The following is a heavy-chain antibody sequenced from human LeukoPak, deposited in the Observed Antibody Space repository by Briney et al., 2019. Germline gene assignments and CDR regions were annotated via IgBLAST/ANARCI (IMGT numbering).Heavy chain of an antibody. CDR2: IGSAI. CDR1: GFTFSDYS. J-gene: IGHJ3*02. CDR3: ARDHAYAFDI. D-gene: IGHD2-2*01. Sequence: GGSLRLSCVASGFTFSDYSLNWVRQAPGKGLEWISYIGSAIYYADSVKCRFTISRDNAKHSLFLQMNSLRAEDTAVYYCARDHAYAFDIWGQGTLVTVSS. V-gene: IGHV3-48*01.